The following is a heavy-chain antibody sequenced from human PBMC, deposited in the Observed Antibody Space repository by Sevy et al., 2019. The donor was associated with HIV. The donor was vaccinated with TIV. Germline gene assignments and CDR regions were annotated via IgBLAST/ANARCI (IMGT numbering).Heavy chain of an antibody. J-gene: IGHJ3*02. D-gene: IGHD3-10*01. CDR2: IRYDGSTK. V-gene: IGHV3-30*02. CDR1: GFTFRSYG. CDR3: AKGLGMVQGALLSDDI. Sequence: GGSLRLSCAASGFTFRSYGMHWVRQAPCKGLEWVAFIRYDGSTKYYADSVKGRFTISRVNSKNTLYLQMNSLRGDDTSVYYCAKGLGMVQGALLSDDIWGQGTMVTVSS.